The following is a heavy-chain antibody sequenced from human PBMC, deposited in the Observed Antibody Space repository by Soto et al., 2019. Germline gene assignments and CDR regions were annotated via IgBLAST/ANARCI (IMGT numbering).Heavy chain of an antibody. D-gene: IGHD2-15*01. J-gene: IGHJ3*02. V-gene: IGHV4-59*01. CDR2: IYYSGST. CDR1: GGSMISYY. Sequence: SETLSLTCSASGGSMISYYWSWIRQPPGKGLEWIGYIYYSGSTNYSPSLKSRVTISIDTSKKQFSLNLRSVTAADTAVYYCARAAIVAATIDAFDIWGQGTMVT. CDR3: ARAAIVAATIDAFDI.